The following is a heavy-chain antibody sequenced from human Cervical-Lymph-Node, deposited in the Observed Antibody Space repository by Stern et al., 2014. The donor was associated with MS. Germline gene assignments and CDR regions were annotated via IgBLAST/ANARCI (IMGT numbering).Heavy chain of an antibody. Sequence: EVQLVESGGGLVKPGGSLRLSCAASGFTFSSYSMNWVRQAPGKGLEWVASISSGGRYIYYADSLKGRLPISRDNAQNSLYLQMNSLIAEDTAVYYCARGRGGNYRYYFDYWGQGTLVTVSS. CDR2: ISSGGRYI. CDR1: GFTFSSYS. D-gene: IGHD4-23*01. J-gene: IGHJ4*02. CDR3: ARGRGGNYRYYFDY. V-gene: IGHV3-21*01.